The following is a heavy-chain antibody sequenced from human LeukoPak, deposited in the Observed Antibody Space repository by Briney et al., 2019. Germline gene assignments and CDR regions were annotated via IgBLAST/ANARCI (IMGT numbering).Heavy chain of an antibody. D-gene: IGHD3-9*01. J-gene: IGHJ4*02. V-gene: IGHV1-2*02. CDR2: IGSKSGDT. CDR1: GYTFTDHY. Sequence: ASVKVSCKASGYTFTDHYLHWLRQAPGQGLERMGWIGSKSGDTGYAQKFQGRVTMSRDTSISTVYLDLSRLTSDDTAVYYCARVRDIPLWGQGTLVTVSS. CDR3: ARVRDIPL.